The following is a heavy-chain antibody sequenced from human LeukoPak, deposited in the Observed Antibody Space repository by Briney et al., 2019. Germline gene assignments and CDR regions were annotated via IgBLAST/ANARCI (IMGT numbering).Heavy chain of an antibody. Sequence: SETLSLTCTVSGGSISSYYWSCIRQPPGKGLEWIGYIYYSGSTNYNPSLKSRVTISVDTSKNQFSLKLSSVTAADTAVYYCARDSPSYSSGWYVVGYWGQGTMVTVSS. J-gene: IGHJ4*02. D-gene: IGHD6-19*01. V-gene: IGHV4-59*01. CDR3: ARDSPSYSSGWYVVGY. CDR2: IYYSGST. CDR1: GGSISSYY.